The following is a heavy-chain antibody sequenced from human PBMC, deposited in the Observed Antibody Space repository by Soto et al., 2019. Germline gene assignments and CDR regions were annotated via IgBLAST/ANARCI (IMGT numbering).Heavy chain of an antibody. D-gene: IGHD2-15*01. V-gene: IGHV3-23*01. J-gene: IGHJ4*02. CDR1: GFTFNKFA. Sequence: EAQLLQSGGGLVQPGGSLRLSCSGSGFTFNKFAMNWVRQAPGKGLEWVSTISDGGDKTYYADSVDGRFTISRDNSRNTVFLLMTSLKAEDTAIYYCAKVKHCDNINCYCRKAFDSWGQGTLVSVSS. CDR2: ISDGGDKT. CDR3: AKVKHCDNINCYCRKAFDS.